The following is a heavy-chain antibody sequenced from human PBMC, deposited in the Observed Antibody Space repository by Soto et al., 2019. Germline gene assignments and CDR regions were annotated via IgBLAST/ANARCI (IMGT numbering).Heavy chain of an antibody. J-gene: IGHJ5*02. CDR3: VKVSSMVRGVIDNWFDP. Sequence: QVQLVQSGAEVKKPGSSVKVSCKASGGTFSSYAINWVRQAPGQGLEWMGGIIPMYGPAKYAQKFQGRATITADESTSTAYMHLCSLRSEGTAVYYCVKVSSMVRGVIDNWFDPWGQGTLVTVSS. V-gene: IGHV1-69*01. CDR1: GGTFSSYA. CDR2: IIPMYGPA. D-gene: IGHD3-10*01.